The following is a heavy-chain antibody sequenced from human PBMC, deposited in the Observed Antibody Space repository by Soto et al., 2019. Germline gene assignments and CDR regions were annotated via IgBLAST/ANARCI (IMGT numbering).Heavy chain of an antibody. V-gene: IGHV3-33*01. CDR3: TIFGVVIYSDAFDI. J-gene: IGHJ3*02. Sequence: QVQLVESGGGVVQPGRSLRLSCAASGFTFSSYGMHWVRQAPGKGLEWVAGIWYDGSNKYYADSVKGRFTISRDNSKNTLYLQMNSLRAEDTAVYYCTIFGVVIYSDAFDIWGQGTMVTVSS. D-gene: IGHD3-3*01. CDR1: GFTFSSYG. CDR2: IWYDGSNK.